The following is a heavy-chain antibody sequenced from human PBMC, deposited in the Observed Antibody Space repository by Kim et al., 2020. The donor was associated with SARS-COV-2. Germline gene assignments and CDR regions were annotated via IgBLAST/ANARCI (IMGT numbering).Heavy chain of an antibody. CDR1: GGSFSGYY. V-gene: IGHV4-34*01. J-gene: IGHJ4*02. CDR3: ARGLSSGWYRSSAYGY. CDR2: INHSGST. Sequence: SETLSLTCAVYGGSFSGYYWSWIRQPPGKGLEWIGEINHSGSTNYNPSLKSRVTISVDTSKNQFSLKLSSVTAADTAVYYCARGLSSGWYRSSAYGYWGQGTLVTVSS. D-gene: IGHD6-19*01.